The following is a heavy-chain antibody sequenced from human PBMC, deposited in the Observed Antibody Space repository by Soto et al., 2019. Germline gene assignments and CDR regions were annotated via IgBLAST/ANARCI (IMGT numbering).Heavy chain of an antibody. CDR1: GGTFSTSG. Sequence: QVHLVQSGAEMKKPGSSVRVSCEASGGTFSTSGFGWVRQAPGQGLEWMGGIIPIFGASNYAPKFQGRITISADESTSTSYLEMSGLKSEDTATYYCARDLRSGWAHDAFDVWGPGTLIIVSS. CDR3: ARDLRSGWAHDAFDV. CDR2: IIPIFGAS. J-gene: IGHJ3*01. D-gene: IGHD3-22*01. V-gene: IGHV1-69*01.